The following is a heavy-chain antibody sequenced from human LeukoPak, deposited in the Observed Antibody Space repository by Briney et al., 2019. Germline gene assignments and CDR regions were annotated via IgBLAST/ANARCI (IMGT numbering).Heavy chain of an antibody. CDR3: ARTLAVAGTGIFVY. Sequence: SVKVSCKASGGTFSSYAISWVRQAPGQGLEWMGRIIPIFGTANYAQKFQGRVTITTDDSTSTAYMELSSLRSEDTAVYSCARTLAVAGTGIFVYWGQGTLVTVSS. CDR1: GGTFSSYA. CDR2: IIPIFGTA. D-gene: IGHD6-19*01. J-gene: IGHJ4*02. V-gene: IGHV1-69*05.